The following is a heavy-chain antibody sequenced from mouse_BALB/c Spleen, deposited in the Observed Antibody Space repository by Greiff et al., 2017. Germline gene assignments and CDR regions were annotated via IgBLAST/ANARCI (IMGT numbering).Heavy chain of an antibody. CDR3: TRDYYGSFDY. V-gene: IGHV5-6-4*01. Sequence: EVKVVESGGGLVKPGGSLKLSCAASGFTFSSYTMSWVRQTPEKRLEWVATISSGGSYTYYPDSVKGRFTISRDNAKNTLYLQMSSLKSEDTAMYYCTRDYYGSFDYWGQGTTLTVSS. CDR2: ISSGGSYT. D-gene: IGHD1-1*01. CDR1: GFTFSSYT. J-gene: IGHJ2*01.